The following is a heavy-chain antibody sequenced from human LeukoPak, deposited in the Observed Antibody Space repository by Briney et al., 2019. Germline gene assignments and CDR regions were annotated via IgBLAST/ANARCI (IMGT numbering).Heavy chain of an antibody. CDR2: INPNSDGT. D-gene: IGHD6-19*01. CDR1: GYTFTDYF. Sequence: GASVTVSCKASGYTFTDYFMHWVRQAPGQGLEWMGWINPNSDGTKFAQKFQDRVTMTRDTSISTAYMELSRLTSDDTAVYFCARGGPIAVPGLQNDFWGQGTLVTVSS. V-gene: IGHV1-2*02. CDR3: ARGGPIAVPGLQNDF. J-gene: IGHJ4*02.